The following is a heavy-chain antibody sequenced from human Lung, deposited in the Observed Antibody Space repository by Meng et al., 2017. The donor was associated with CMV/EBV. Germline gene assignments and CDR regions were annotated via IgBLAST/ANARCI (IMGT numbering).Heavy chain of an antibody. CDR1: GYIFTNYD. D-gene: IGHD6-13*01. CDR2: ISVKNGEA. V-gene: IGHV1-18*01. CDR3: ARYVPNGSFWYFDF. Sequence: QVHVVQSGADAKKPGASMKVSCKASGYIFTNYDISWVRQAPGQGLEWMGWISVKNGEAKYPQNFQGRVTMTTDTTTSTAYMELRSLTSDDTAVYYCARYVPNGSFWYFDFWGRGTLVTVSS. J-gene: IGHJ2*01.